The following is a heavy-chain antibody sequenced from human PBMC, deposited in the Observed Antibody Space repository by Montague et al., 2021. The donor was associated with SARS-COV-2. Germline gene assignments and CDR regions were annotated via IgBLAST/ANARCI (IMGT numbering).Heavy chain of an antibody. CDR1: GGSTSSSNW. V-gene: IGHV4-4*02. CDR2: IHHSGST. D-gene: IGHD4/OR15-4a*01. J-gene: IGHJ4*02. Sequence: ETLSLTCAVSGGSTSSSNWWSWVRQPPGKGLEWIGEIHHSGSTNYNPSLKSRVTMSVDRSKNHFSLRLSSVTAADTAMYYCARGGYGGWTGYYFDYWGQGTLVTVSS. CDR3: ARGGYGGWTGYYFDY.